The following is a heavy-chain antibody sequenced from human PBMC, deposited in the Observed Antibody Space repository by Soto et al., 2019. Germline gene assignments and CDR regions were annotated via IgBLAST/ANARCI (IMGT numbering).Heavy chain of an antibody. Sequence: SETLSLTCAVYGGSFSGYYWSWIRQPPGKGLEWVGEINNSGSTNDNPSLKSRVTISVDTSKNQFFLKLSSVTDADTAVYYCARVGIDFNCYDSSGYDYWGQGTLVTVSS. V-gene: IGHV4-34*01. D-gene: IGHD3-22*01. CDR2: INNSGST. CDR1: GGSFSGYY. CDR3: ARVGIDFNCYDSSGYDY. J-gene: IGHJ4*02.